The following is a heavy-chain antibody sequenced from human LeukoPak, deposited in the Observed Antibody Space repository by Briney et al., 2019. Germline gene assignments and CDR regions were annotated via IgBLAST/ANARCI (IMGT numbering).Heavy chain of an antibody. D-gene: IGHD2-21*02. CDR1: GFTFDRFT. CDR3: AKEVDCPSDCLFFHS. Sequence: GRSLRLSCAASGFTFDRFTIHWVRQTPGKGLEWVSLINRRGHTFYADSVKGRFTISRDNSRNSVFLQMNSPRPEDTALYHCAKEVDCPSDCLFFHSWGQGTLVTVSS. CDR2: INRRGHT. V-gene: IGHV3-43*01. J-gene: IGHJ4*02.